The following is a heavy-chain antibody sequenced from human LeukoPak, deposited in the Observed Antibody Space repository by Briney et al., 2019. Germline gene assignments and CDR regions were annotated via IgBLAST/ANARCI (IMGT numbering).Heavy chain of an antibody. CDR3: AREALFYDSSGYYYPDWLDL. Sequence: PGGSLRLSCAASGFTLNSYEMNWVRQAPGKGLEWVSYFSASGDTKYYSESVEGRFSLSRDDAKNSLYLQMNTLRAEDTVVYFCAREALFYDSSGYYYPDWLDLWGQGALVTVSS. V-gene: IGHV3-48*03. CDR2: FSASGDTK. D-gene: IGHD3-22*01. J-gene: IGHJ5*02. CDR1: GFTLNSYE.